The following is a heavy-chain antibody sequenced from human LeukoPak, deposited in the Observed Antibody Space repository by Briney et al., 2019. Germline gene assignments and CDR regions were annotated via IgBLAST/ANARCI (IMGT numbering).Heavy chain of an antibody. V-gene: IGHV3-49*03. D-gene: IGHD2-2*01. CDR1: GFTFGDYA. CDR3: AKRRYCTTTSCHDFDY. Sequence: LAGGSLRLSCTVSGFTFGDYAMSWFRQAPGKGLEWVGFIRSKAFGGTTQYAPSVKGRFTISIDDSKSIAYLQMNSLKTEDTAVYYCAKRRYCTTTSCHDFDYWGQGTLVTVSS. J-gene: IGHJ4*02. CDR2: IRSKAFGGTT.